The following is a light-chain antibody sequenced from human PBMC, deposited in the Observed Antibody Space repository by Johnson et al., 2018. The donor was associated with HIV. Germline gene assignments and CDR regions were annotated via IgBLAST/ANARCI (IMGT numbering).Light chain of an antibody. Sequence: LTQPPSVSAAPGQKVTISCSGSSSNIGNNYVSWYQQLPGTAPKLLIYDNNKRPSGIPDRFSGSKSGTSATLGITGLQTGDEADYYCGTWDSSLSAVYVFGTGTKVTVL. CDR3: GTWDSSLSAVYV. V-gene: IGLV1-51*01. CDR2: DNN. J-gene: IGLJ1*01. CDR1: SSNIGNNY.